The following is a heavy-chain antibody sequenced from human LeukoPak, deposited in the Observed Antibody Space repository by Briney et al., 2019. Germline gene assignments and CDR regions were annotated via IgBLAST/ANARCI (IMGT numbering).Heavy chain of an antibody. CDR1: GFTFRNHA. D-gene: IGHD3-16*02. CDR2: ISRSSSDI. J-gene: IGHJ4*02. V-gene: IGHV3-21*01. Sequence: PGGSLRLSCAASGFTFRNHAMNWVRQAPGKGLEWVSSISRSSSDIYYADSVKGRFTISRDNAKNSLYLQMNSLRAEDTAVYLCARDGYVWGSYRTRLTYFDYWGQGTLVTVSS. CDR3: ARDGYVWGSYRTRLTYFDY.